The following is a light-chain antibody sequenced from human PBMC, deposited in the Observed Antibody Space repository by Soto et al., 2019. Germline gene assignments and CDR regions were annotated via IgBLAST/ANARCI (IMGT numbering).Light chain of an antibody. Sequence: QSVLTQPPSVSAAPGQKVTISGSGRGYNIGRNFVSWYQHLPGTAPKLLIYDNSQRPSGIPDRFSGSKSGPSATLGITGLQTGAEADYYCGSWDNSLSAYVVGPGTKVTVL. J-gene: IGLJ1*01. CDR1: GYNIGRNF. CDR2: DNS. CDR3: GSWDNSLSAYV. V-gene: IGLV1-51*01.